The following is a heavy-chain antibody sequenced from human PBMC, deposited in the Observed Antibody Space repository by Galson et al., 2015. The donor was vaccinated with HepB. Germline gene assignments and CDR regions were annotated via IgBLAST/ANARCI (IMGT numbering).Heavy chain of an antibody. Sequence: QSGAEVKKPGESLRISCKGSGYNFATYWINWVRQMPGKGLEWMGRIDPSDSYTNYSPSFQGHVTISADKSISTAYLQWSSLKASDTAMYYCATIPEEGTFDIWGQGTMVTVSS. D-gene: IGHD6-13*01. V-gene: IGHV5-10-1*01. CDR1: GYNFATYW. CDR2: IDPSDSYT. J-gene: IGHJ3*02. CDR3: ATIPEEGTFDI.